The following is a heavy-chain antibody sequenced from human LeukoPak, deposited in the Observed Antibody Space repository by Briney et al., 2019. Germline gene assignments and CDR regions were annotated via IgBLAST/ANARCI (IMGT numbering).Heavy chain of an antibody. Sequence: GGSLRLSCAASGFTFISYAMTWVRQAPGKGLQWVSAVSGSGAHTYYADSVKGRFTISRDNSRDTLYLQMNSLRAEDTAVYYCAKRAIVVVPAAMGGYYYYMDVWGKGTTVTISS. CDR3: AKRAIVVVPAAMGGYYYYMDV. CDR2: VSGSGAHT. J-gene: IGHJ6*03. CDR1: GFTFISYA. V-gene: IGHV3-23*01. D-gene: IGHD2-2*01.